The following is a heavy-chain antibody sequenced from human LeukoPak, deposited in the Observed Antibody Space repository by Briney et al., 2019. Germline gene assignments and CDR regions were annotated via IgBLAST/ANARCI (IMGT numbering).Heavy chain of an antibody. Sequence: AASVKVSCKVSGYTLTELSMHWVRQAPGKGLEWMGGFDPEDGETIYAQKFQGRVTMTEDTSTDTAYMELSSLRSEDTAVYYCATLTLVGANNWFDPWGQGTLVTVSS. CDR2: FDPEDGET. CDR1: GYTLTELS. D-gene: IGHD1-26*01. J-gene: IGHJ5*02. CDR3: ATLTLVGANNWFDP. V-gene: IGHV1-24*01.